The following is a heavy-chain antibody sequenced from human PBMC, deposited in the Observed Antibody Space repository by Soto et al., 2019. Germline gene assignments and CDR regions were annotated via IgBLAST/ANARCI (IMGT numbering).Heavy chain of an antibody. CDR1: GGSISSSSYY. CDR3: ARHVREWELRRGRNYYYYGMDA. D-gene: IGHD1-26*01. CDR2: IYYSGST. V-gene: IGHV4-39*01. J-gene: IGHJ6*02. Sequence: KPSETLSLTCTVSGGSISSSSYYWGWIRQPPGKGLEWIGSIYYSGSTYYNPSLKSRVTISVDTSKNQFSLKLSSVTAADTAVYYCARHVREWELRRGRNYYYYGMDAWGQGTTVTVSS.